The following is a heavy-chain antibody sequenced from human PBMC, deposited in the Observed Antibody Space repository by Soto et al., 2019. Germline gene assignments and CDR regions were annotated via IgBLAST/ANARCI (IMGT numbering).Heavy chain of an antibody. D-gene: IGHD3-10*01. J-gene: IGHJ6*03. Sequence: SETLSLTCTVSGGSISSGGYYWSWIRQHPGKGLEWIGYIYYSGSTYYNPSLKSRVTISVDTSKNQFSLKLSSVTAADTAVYYCARVYWGSGSYYNRPVYYYYYMDVWGKGTTVTVSS. CDR3: ARVYWGSGSYYNRPVYYYYYMDV. CDR2: IYYSGST. CDR1: GGSISSGGYY. V-gene: IGHV4-31*03.